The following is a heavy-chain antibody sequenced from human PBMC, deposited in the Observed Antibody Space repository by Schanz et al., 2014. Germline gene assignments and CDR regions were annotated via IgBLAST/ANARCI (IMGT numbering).Heavy chain of an antibody. CDR3: ARRYSGRYCFDY. V-gene: IGHV3-30*03. D-gene: IGHD1-26*01. CDR2: ISYDGNTK. J-gene: IGHJ4*02. CDR1: GFTFSNYG. Sequence: VQLVESGGGVVQPGRSLRLSCAASGFTFSNYGLHWVRQAPGKGLEWVTVISYDGNTKYYADSVKGRFTISRDNSKNSLSLQMDRLRDEDTAVYYCARRYSGRYCFDYWGQGTLVAVSS.